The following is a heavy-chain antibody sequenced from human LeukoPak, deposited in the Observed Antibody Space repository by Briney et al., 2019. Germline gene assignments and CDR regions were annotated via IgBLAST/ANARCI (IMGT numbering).Heavy chain of an antibody. D-gene: IGHD3-3*01. CDR1: GFTFSSYS. CDR3: ARARGDFWSGYYARYYYMDV. V-gene: IGHV3-48*01. CDR2: ISSSSSTI. Sequence: PGGSLRLSCAASGFTFSSYSMNWVRQAPGKGLEWVSCISSSSSTIYYADSVKGRFTISRDNAKNSLYLQMNSLRAEDTAVYYCARARGDFWSGYYARYYYMDVWGKGTTVTVSS. J-gene: IGHJ6*03.